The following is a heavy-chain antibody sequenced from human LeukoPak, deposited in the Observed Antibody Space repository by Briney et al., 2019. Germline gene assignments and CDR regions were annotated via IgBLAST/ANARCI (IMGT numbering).Heavy chain of an antibody. CDR3: ARDNRGDDSSGYYFFY. CDR1: GYTFTSYG. D-gene: IGHD3-22*01. J-gene: IGHJ4*02. Sequence: SCQASGYTFTSYGMHWVRQAPGKGLEWVAVIWYDGSNKYYADSVKGRFTISRDNSKNTLYLQMNSLRAEDTAVYYCARDNRGDDSSGYYFFYWGQGTLVTVSS. V-gene: IGHV3-33*01. CDR2: IWYDGSNK.